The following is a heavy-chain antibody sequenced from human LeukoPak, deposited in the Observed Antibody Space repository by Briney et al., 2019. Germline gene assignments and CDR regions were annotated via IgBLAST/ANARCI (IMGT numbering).Heavy chain of an antibody. CDR2: INPNINGT. V-gene: IGHV1-2*02. Sequence: ASVKVSCKASGYTFTGYYIHWVRQAPGQGLEWMGWINPNINGTNYAQKFQGRVTMTRDTSITTAYMELSSLTSDDTAVYFCARSAGHCNNGVCFTDYYMDVWGKGTTVTVSS. CDR3: ARSAGHCNNGVCFTDYYMDV. J-gene: IGHJ6*03. D-gene: IGHD2-8*01. CDR1: GYTFTGYY.